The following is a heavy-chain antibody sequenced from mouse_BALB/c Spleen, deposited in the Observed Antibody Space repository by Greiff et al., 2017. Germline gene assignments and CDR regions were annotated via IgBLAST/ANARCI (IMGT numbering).Heavy chain of an antibody. J-gene: IGHJ2*01. D-gene: IGHD3-1*01. CDR1: GFTFSNYW. CDR3: TRGSGYEGNFDY. CDR2: IRLKSNNYAT. Sequence: EVKVEESGGGLVQPGGSMKLSCVASGFTFSNYWMNWVRQSPEKGLEWVAEIRLKSNNYATHYAESVKGRFTISRDDSKSSVYLQMNNLRAADTGIYYCTRGSGYEGNFDYWGQGTTLTVSS. V-gene: IGHV6-6*02.